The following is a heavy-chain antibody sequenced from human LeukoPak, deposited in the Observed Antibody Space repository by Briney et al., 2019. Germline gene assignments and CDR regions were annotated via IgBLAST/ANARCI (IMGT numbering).Heavy chain of an antibody. D-gene: IGHD3-10*01. V-gene: IGHV4-59*08. CDR2: IYYSGST. Sequence: SETLSLTCTVSGGSISSYYWSWIRQPPGKGLEWIGYIYYSGSTSYNPSLKSRVTISVDTSKNQFSLKLSSVTAADTAVYYCASSMVRGVTLRSWGQGTLVTVSS. CDR1: GGSISSYY. J-gene: IGHJ4*02. CDR3: ASSMVRGVTLRS.